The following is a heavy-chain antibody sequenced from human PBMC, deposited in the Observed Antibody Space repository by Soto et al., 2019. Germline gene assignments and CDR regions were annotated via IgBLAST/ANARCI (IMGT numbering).Heavy chain of an antibody. Sequence: EVQLVESGGGLVQPGGSLRLSCVASGFTVSSNFMSWVRQAPGKGLEWVSVIYSGGNTYYADAVKGRFTISRDNSKNTLYLQMNSLRAEDTAVYYCARDVPNSNTYDYWGQGTLVTVSS. D-gene: IGHD4-4*01. CDR3: ARDVPNSNTYDY. CDR1: GFTVSSNF. CDR2: IYSGGNT. V-gene: IGHV3-66*01. J-gene: IGHJ4*02.